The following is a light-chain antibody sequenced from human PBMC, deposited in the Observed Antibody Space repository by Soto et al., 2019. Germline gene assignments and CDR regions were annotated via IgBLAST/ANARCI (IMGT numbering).Light chain of an antibody. V-gene: IGKV1-8*01. J-gene: IGKJ4*01. CDR2: AAS. CDR1: QGISSY. CDR3: QQYYSYPLT. Sequence: AIRMTQSPSSLSASTGDRVTITCRASQGISSYLAWYQQKSGKAPKLLIYAASTLQSGVPSRFSGSGSGTDFTLTISCLQSEDFATYYYQQYYSYPLTFGGGTKVEIK.